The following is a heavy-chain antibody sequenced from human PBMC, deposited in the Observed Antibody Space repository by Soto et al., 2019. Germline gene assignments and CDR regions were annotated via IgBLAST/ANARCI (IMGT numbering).Heavy chain of an antibody. CDR3: ARVGGGDAFDI. D-gene: IGHD3-16*01. V-gene: IGHV3-74*01. CDR1: GFTFSSYW. CDR2: INSDGSST. J-gene: IGHJ3*02. Sequence: PGGSLRLSCAASGFTFSSYWMHWVRQAPGKGLVWVSRINSDGSSTSYADSVKGRFTISRDNAKNTLYLQMNSLRAEDTAVYYCARVGGGDAFDIWGQGTMVTVSS.